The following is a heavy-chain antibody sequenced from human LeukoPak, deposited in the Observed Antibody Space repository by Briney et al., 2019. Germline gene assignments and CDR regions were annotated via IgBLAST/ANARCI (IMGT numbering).Heavy chain of an antibody. CDR2: INPSGGST. Sequence: ASVKVSCKASGGTFSSYAISWVRQAPGQGLEWMGIINPSGGSTSYAQKFQGRVTMTRDTSTSTVYMELSSLGSEDTAVYYCARDWDFVQWFGDRGYYYYGMDVWGQGTTVTVSS. CDR3: ARDWDFVQWFGDRGYYYYGMDV. V-gene: IGHV1-46*01. CDR1: GGTFSSYA. D-gene: IGHD3-10*01. J-gene: IGHJ6*02.